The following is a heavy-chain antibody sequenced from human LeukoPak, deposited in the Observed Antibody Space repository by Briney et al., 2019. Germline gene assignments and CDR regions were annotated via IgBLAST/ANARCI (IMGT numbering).Heavy chain of an antibody. V-gene: IGHV3-30*03. CDR2: ISHDGSNK. Sequence: GGSLRLSCAASGFTFSSYGMHWVRQAPGKGLEWVAVISHDGSNKYYADSVKGRFTISRDNSKNTLYLQMNSLRAEDTAVYYCARDSKQLVAFDYWGQGTLVTVSS. D-gene: IGHD6-13*01. CDR3: ARDSKQLVAFDY. CDR1: GFTFSSYG. J-gene: IGHJ4*02.